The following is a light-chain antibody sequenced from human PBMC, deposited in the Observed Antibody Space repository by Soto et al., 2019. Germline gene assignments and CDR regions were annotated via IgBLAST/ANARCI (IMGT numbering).Light chain of an antibody. CDR2: SAS. CDR1: QTLDSM. J-gene: IGKJ1*01. V-gene: IGKV3-15*01. CDR3: QQYKDWPTT. Sequence: IVLTQSPSTLSVAPEERAILSCWASQTLDSMVAWYQQKSGQAPRLLIYSASARATGVPARFSGYGSGTDFTLTISSLQSEDLGVYYCQQYKDWPTTFGQGTKVDIK.